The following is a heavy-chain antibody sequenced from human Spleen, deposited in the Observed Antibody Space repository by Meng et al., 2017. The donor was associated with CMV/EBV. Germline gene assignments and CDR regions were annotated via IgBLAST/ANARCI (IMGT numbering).Heavy chain of an antibody. J-gene: IGHJ4*02. V-gene: IGHV4-31*03. CDR2: IYYSGST. CDR1: GGSISNGGYY. CDR3: ARLSVSNYVDY. D-gene: IGHD6-6*01. Sequence: SETLSLTCTVSGGSISNGGYYWSWIRQHPGKGLEWIGYIYYSGSTYYNPSLKSRVIISVDSSKNQFSLKLSSVTAADTAVYYCARLSVSNYVDYWGQGTLVTVSS.